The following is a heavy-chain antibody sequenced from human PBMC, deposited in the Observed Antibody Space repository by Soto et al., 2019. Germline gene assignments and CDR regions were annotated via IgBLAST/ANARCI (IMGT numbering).Heavy chain of an antibody. CDR3: ARVTHGYCSSTSCYTHDLFDY. Sequence: EVQLVESGGGLVKPGGSLRLSCAASGFTFSSYSMNWVRQAPGKGLEWVSSISSSSSYIYYADSVKGRFTISRDNDKNSLYLQMNSLRAEDTAVYYCARVTHGYCSSTSCYTHDLFDYWGQGTLVTVSS. D-gene: IGHD2-2*02. CDR1: GFTFSSYS. V-gene: IGHV3-21*01. CDR2: ISSSSSYI. J-gene: IGHJ4*02.